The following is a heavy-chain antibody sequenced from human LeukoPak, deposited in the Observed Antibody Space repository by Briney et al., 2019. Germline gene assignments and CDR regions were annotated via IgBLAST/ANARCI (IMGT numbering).Heavy chain of an antibody. CDR2: ISSSSSYI. D-gene: IGHD3-3*01. CDR1: GFTFRRYS. Sequence: GESLKISCAASGFTFRRYSMNWVRQAPGKGLEWVSSISSSSSYIYYADSVKGRFTISRDNAKNSLYLQLNNLTAEDTAVYYCARDQFGRYDFWSGYSSPFDYWGQGTLVTVSS. CDR3: ARDQFGRYDFWSGYSSPFDY. J-gene: IGHJ4*02. V-gene: IGHV3-21*01.